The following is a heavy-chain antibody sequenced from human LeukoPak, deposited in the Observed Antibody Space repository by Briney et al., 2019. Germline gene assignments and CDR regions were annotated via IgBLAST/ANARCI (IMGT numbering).Heavy chain of an antibody. CDR1: GFTFSSYW. CDR3: TRIAAAGFDC. J-gene: IGHJ4*02. V-gene: IGHV3-7*01. CDR2: IKQDGSEK. Sequence: GGSLRLSCAATGFTFSSYWMSWVRQAPGKGMEWVANIKQDGSEKYYVDSVKGRFTISRDNAKNSLYLQMNSLRAEDTAVYYCTRIAAAGFDCWGQGTLVTVSS. D-gene: IGHD6-13*01.